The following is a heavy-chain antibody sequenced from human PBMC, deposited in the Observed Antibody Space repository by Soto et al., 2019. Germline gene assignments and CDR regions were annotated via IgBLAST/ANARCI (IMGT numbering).Heavy chain of an antibody. J-gene: IGHJ3*01. CDR1: GYSFSTYW. V-gene: IGHV5-51*01. CDR2: IYPDDSDI. CDR3: ARRRETTMAYDAYDL. Sequence: GESLKISCKGSGYSFSTYWVAWVRQMPGKGLEWMGIIYPDDSDIRYSPSFQGQVTISVDKSIRTAYLQWRSLTASDTAIYYCARRRETTMAYDAYDLWGQGTTVTVSS. D-gene: IGHD1-1*01.